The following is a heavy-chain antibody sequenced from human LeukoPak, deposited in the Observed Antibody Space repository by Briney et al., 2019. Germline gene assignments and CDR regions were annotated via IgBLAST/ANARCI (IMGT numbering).Heavy chain of an antibody. D-gene: IGHD3-22*01. Sequence: GGSLRLSCAASGFTFSSYSMTWVRQAPGKGLEWVSSISSSSSYIYYADSVKGRFTISRDNAKNSLYLQMNSLRAEDTAVYYCASYYDSSGYFQTGLDYWGQGTLVTVSS. CDR3: ASYYDSSGYFQTGLDY. J-gene: IGHJ4*02. CDR2: ISSSSSYI. CDR1: GFTFSSYS. V-gene: IGHV3-21*01.